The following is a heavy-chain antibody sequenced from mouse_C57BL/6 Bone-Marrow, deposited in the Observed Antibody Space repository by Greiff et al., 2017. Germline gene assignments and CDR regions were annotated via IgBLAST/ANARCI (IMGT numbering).Heavy chain of an antibody. Sequence: QVQLQQPGAELVRPGSSVKLSCKASGYTFTSYWMDWVKQRPGQGLEWIGNIYPSDSETHYNQKFKDKATLTVDKSSSTAYMQLSSLTSEDSAVYYCARDLSTMVTTGFAYWGQGTLVTVSA. J-gene: IGHJ3*01. V-gene: IGHV1-61*01. CDR1: GYTFTSYW. CDR2: IYPSDSET. CDR3: ARDLSTMVTTGFAY. D-gene: IGHD2-2*01.